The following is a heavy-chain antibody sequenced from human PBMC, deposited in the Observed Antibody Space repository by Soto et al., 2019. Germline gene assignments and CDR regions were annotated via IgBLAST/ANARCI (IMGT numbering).Heavy chain of an antibody. V-gene: IGHV1-69*13. Sequence: ASVKVSCKASGGTFSSYAISWVRQAPGQGLEWMGGIIPIFGTANYAQKFQGRVTITADESTSTAYMELSSLRSEDTAVYYCALPLRGFLEWLPRDYYYYYGMDVWGQGTTVTVSS. D-gene: IGHD3-3*01. J-gene: IGHJ6*02. CDR3: ALPLRGFLEWLPRDYYYYYGMDV. CDR2: IIPIFGTA. CDR1: GGTFSSYA.